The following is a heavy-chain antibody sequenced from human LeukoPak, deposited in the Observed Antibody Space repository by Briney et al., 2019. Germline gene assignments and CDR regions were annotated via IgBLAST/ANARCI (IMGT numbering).Heavy chain of an antibody. CDR1: GGSISSSNW. V-gene: IGHV4-4*02. Sequence: SETLSLTCTVSGGSISSSNWWSWVRQPPGKGLQWIGEIYHSGSTNHNPSLKSRVTISVDKSKNQFSLKLSSVTAADTAVYYCARDKYGSGTAFDYWGQGTLVTVSS. J-gene: IGHJ4*02. CDR3: ARDKYGSGTAFDY. CDR2: IYHSGST. D-gene: IGHD3-10*01.